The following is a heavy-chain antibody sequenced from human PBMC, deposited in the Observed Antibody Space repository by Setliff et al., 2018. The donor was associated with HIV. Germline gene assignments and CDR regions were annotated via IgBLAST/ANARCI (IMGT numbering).Heavy chain of an antibody. CDR2: IRSKAYGGTT. CDR1: GFTFGDYA. CDR3: TPTDYGGSDY. D-gene: IGHD3-10*01. Sequence: PGGSLRLSCTGSGFTFGDYAMSWVRQAPGKGLEWVGFIRSKAYGGTTEYAASVEGRFTISRDDSKSIAYLQMNSLKTEDTAVYYCTPTDYGGSDYWGQGTLVTVSS. J-gene: IGHJ4*02. V-gene: IGHV3-49*04.